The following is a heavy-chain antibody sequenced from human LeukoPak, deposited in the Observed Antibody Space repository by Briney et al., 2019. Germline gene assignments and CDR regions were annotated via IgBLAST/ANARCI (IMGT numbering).Heavy chain of an antibody. Sequence: SETLSLTCAVYGGSFSGYYWSWIRQPPGKGLEWIGEINHSGSTNYNPSLKSRVTISVDTSKNQFSLKLSSVTAADTAVYYCARDIDSSGYYENWGQGTLVTVSS. CDR3: ARDIDSSGYYEN. D-gene: IGHD3-22*01. CDR1: GGSFSGYY. CDR2: INHSGST. J-gene: IGHJ4*02. V-gene: IGHV4-34*01.